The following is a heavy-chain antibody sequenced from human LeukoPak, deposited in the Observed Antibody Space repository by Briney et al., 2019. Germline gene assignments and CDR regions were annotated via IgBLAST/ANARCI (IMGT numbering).Heavy chain of an antibody. CDR2: INPNSGDR. V-gene: IGHV1-2*02. J-gene: IGHJ5*02. CDR1: GYTFSGFY. D-gene: IGHD6-13*01. Sequence: ASVKVACKASGYTFSGFYIHWVRQAPGQGLEWMGWINPNSGDRNYAQKFQGRVTLTRDTSINTAYMEVSSLRSDDTAKYFCAREGAYSSSWLQGGRLDPWGQGTLVTVSS. CDR3: AREGAYSSSWLQGGRLDP.